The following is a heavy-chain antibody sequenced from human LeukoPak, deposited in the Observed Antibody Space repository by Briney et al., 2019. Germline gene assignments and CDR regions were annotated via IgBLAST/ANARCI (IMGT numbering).Heavy chain of an antibody. CDR3: AKVVKIVGATNVDY. CDR2: ISGSGSST. J-gene: IGHJ4*02. CDR1: GFTFSNYD. Sequence: GGSLRLSCAASGFTFSNYDMGWVRQAPGEGLEWVSSISGSGSSTYYADSVKGRFTISRDNPKNAQYLQMSSLRAEDTAVYYCAKVVKIVGATNVDYWGQGTLVTVSS. D-gene: IGHD1-26*01. V-gene: IGHV3-23*01.